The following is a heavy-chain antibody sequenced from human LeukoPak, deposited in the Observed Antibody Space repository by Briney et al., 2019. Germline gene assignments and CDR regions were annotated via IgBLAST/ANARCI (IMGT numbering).Heavy chain of an antibody. CDR1: RFTFNSYA. V-gene: IGHV3-23*01. Sequence: GGSLRLSCAASRFTFNSYAMSWVRQAPGKGLEWVSVIGGSNGITFYVGSVKGRFTISRDNSKDTLYLQMNSLRAEDTAVYYCARNGNSGRGYFDYWGQGTLVTVSS. CDR2: IGGSNGIT. CDR3: ARNGNSGRGYFDY. J-gene: IGHJ4*02. D-gene: IGHD5-12*01.